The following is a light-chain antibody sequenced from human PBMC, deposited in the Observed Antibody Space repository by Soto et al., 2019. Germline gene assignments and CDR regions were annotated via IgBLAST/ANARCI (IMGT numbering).Light chain of an antibody. V-gene: IGKV1-39*01. Sequence: DIQMTQSPSSLSASVGDRVTITCRASQSIGRSLNWFQQRPGKAPKLLIYSASTLQSGVPSRFSGSGSVTDFTLTISSLQREDFATYYCQQSYSTPPWTFGQGTKVDI. CDR1: QSIGRS. J-gene: IGKJ1*01. CDR2: SAS. CDR3: QQSYSTPPWT.